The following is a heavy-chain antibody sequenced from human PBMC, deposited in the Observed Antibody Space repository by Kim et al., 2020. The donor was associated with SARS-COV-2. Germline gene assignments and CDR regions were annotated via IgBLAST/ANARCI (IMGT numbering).Heavy chain of an antibody. V-gene: IGHV3-7*01. CDR2: IKQDGSEK. D-gene: IGHD3-9*01. J-gene: IGHJ6*02. CDR1: GLTFSNHW. Sequence: GGSLRLSCAASGLTFSNHWMSWVRQAPGRGLEWVASIKQDGSEKYYVDSVKGRFTISRDNARNSLVLQMNSLRAEDTAVYYCARDRTEYYDILTGYYYGMEVWGQGTTVTVSS. CDR3: ARDRTEYYDILTGYYYGMEV.